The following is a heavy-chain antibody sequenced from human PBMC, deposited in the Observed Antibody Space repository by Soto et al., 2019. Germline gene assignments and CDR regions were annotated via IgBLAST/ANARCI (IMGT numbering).Heavy chain of an antibody. D-gene: IGHD3-10*01. Sequence: QVQLVQSGAEVKKPGASVKVSCKASGYTFTSYAMHWVRQAPGQRLEWMGWINAGNGNTKYSQKFQGRVTITRDTSASTAYMELSSLRSEDTAVYYCARDRQEGVLLWFGELLDAFDIWGQGTMVTVSS. J-gene: IGHJ3*02. V-gene: IGHV1-3*01. CDR1: GYTFTSYA. CDR3: ARDRQEGVLLWFGELLDAFDI. CDR2: INAGNGNT.